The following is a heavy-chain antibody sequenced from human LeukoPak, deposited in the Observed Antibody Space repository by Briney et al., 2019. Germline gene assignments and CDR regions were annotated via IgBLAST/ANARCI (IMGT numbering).Heavy chain of an antibody. V-gene: IGHV3-23*01. Sequence: GGSLRLSCAASGFTFSSYAISWVRQAPGKGLEWVSGISGSGGSTYYADSEKGRFTISRDTSKNTLYLQMNSLRAEDTAVYYCAKDGSGWFFDYWGQGTLVTVSS. CDR1: GFTFSSYA. CDR3: AKDGSGWFFDY. CDR2: ISGSGGST. D-gene: IGHD6-19*01. J-gene: IGHJ4*02.